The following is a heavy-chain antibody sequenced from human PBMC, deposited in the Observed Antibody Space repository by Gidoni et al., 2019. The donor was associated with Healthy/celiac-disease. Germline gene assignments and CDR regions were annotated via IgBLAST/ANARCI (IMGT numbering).Heavy chain of an antibody. CDR3: ASYGDYYYYYGMDV. Sequence: EVQLVESGGGLVQPGGSLRLSCAASGFTFSSYWMHWVRQAPGKGLVWVPRINSDGCSTSYADSVKGRFTISRDNAKNTLYLQMNSLRAEDTAVYYCASYGDYYYYYGMDVWGQGTTVTVSS. V-gene: IGHV3-74*01. CDR1: GFTFSSYW. J-gene: IGHJ6*02. CDR2: INSDGCST. D-gene: IGHD4-17*01.